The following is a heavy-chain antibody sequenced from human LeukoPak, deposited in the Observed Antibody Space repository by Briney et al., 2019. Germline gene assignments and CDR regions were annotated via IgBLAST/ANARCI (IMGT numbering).Heavy chain of an antibody. J-gene: IGHJ4*02. V-gene: IGHV4-39*01. CDR3: ARGDSSSWSLFDY. Sequence: PSETLSPTCTVSGGSISSGYHYWGWIRQPPGKGLEWIGSIYESGRTHYNPSLRSRITISVDTSKNQFSLELSSVTAADTAVYYCARGDSSSWSLFDYWGQGTLVTVSS. CDR1: GGSISSGYHY. D-gene: IGHD6-13*01. CDR2: IYESGRT.